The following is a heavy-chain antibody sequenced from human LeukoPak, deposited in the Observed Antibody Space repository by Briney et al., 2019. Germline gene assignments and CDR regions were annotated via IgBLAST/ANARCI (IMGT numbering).Heavy chain of an antibody. V-gene: IGHV3-21*01. D-gene: IGHD2/OR15-2a*01. CDR1: GFTFSSYA. CDR2: ITSSNNYI. CDR3: ARGEFGDYYYFYMDV. Sequence: GGSPRLSCAASGFTFSSYAMSWVRQAPGKGLEWVSSITSSNNYIYYGDSVKGRFTISRDDAKNSLFLQMNSLRAEDTATYYCARGEFGDYYYFYMDVWGKGTTVTVSS. J-gene: IGHJ6*03.